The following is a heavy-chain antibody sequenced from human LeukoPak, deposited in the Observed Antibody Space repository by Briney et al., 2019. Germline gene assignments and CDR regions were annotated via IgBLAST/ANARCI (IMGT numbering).Heavy chain of an antibody. CDR3: ARVGQTGSSHYFDH. V-gene: IGHV3-48*01. J-gene: IGHJ4*02. D-gene: IGHD1-26*01. CDR2: ISSTSNSK. CDR1: GFTFSTFA. Sequence: PGGSLRLSCAASGFTFSTFAMNWVRQAPGKGLEWVSYISSTSNSKYYADSLKGRFTVSRDNAKNSLYLQLSSLSAEDSAVYYCARVGQTGSSHYFDHWGQGTLVTVSS.